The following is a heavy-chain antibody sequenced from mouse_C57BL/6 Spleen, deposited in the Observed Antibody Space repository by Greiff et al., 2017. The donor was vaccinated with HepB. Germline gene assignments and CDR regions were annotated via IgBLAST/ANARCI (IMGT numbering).Heavy chain of an antibody. CDR1: GYAFSSSW. D-gene: IGHD2-1*01. V-gene: IGHV1-82*01. J-gene: IGHJ2*01. Sequence: QVQLKQSGPELVKPGASVKISCKASGYAFSSSWMNWVKQRPGKGLEWIGRIYPGDGDTNYNGKFKGKATLTADKSSSTAYMQLSSLTSEDSAVYLCARSGNAGYFDYWGQGTTLTVSS. CDR2: IYPGDGDT. CDR3: ARSGNAGYFDY.